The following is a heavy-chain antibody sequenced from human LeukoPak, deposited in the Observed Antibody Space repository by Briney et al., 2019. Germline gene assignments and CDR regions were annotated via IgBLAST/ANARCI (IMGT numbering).Heavy chain of an antibody. CDR1: GYTFTGYY. D-gene: IGHD3-3*01. J-gene: IGHJ3*02. CDR3: ARDSSDFWSAYAFDI. CDR2: ISYDGSNK. V-gene: IGHV3-30*04. Sequence: SCKASGYTFTGYYMHWVRQAPGKGLEWVAVISYDGSNKYYADSVKGRFTISRDNSKNTLYLQMNSLRAEDTAVYYCARDSSDFWSAYAFDIWGQGTMVTVSS.